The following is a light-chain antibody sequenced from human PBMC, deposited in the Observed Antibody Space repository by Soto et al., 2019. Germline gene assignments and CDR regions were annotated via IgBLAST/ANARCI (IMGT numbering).Light chain of an antibody. CDR3: SSYTSRSTLSV. J-gene: IGLJ1*01. CDR2: EVT. Sequence: QSALTQPASVSGSPGQSITVSCTGTSSDIGGYNYVSWYQQHPGKAPKLMVYEVTNRPSGVSDRFSGSKSGNTASLTISGLQPDDEGYYYCSSYTSRSTLSVFGTGTKLTVL. V-gene: IGLV2-14*01. CDR1: SSDIGGYNY.